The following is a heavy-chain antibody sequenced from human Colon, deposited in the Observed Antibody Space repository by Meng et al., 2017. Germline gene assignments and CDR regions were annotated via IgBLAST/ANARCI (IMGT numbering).Heavy chain of an antibody. Sequence: QVQLVQSGSELKKPGASVTISCKASGYSLRPYAINWVRHIPGQGLQWMGWINMYTAEPSYVEGFTGRFVFSLDISVSTAYLEISNLKAEDTALYFCARHNGNSDFDYWGQGTLVTVSS. J-gene: IGHJ4*02. CDR3: ARHNGNSDFDY. CDR2: INMYTAEP. CDR1: GYSLRPYA. D-gene: IGHD4-23*01. V-gene: IGHV7-4-1*02.